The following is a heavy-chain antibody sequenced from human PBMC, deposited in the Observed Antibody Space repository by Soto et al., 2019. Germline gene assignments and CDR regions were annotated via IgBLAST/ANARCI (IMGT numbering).Heavy chain of an antibody. V-gene: IGHV1-18*01. CDR1: GYTFTSYG. J-gene: IGHJ4*02. Sequence: QVQLVQSGAEVKKPGASVKVSCKASGYTFTSYGISWVRQAPGQGLEWMGWISAYNGNTNYAQKLQGRVTMTTDTTTSTAYMELRSLRSDGTAVYYCAGDGPSYYDILTDLYYFDYWGQGTLVTVSS. D-gene: IGHD3-9*01. CDR3: AGDGPSYYDILTDLYYFDY. CDR2: ISAYNGNT.